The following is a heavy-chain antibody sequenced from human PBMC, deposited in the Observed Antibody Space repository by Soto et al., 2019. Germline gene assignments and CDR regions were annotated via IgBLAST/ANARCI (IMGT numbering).Heavy chain of an antibody. J-gene: IGHJ3*02. CDR1: GFTFTSSA. CDR3: AVALMVRGVGADSMAFDI. V-gene: IGHV1-58*01. Sequence: SVKVSCKASGFTFTSSAVQWVRQARGQRLEWIGWIVVGSGNTNYAQKFQERVTITRDMSTSTAYMELSSLRSEDTAVYYCAVALMVRGVGADSMAFDIWGKGTMVTGSS. D-gene: IGHD3-10*01. CDR2: IVVGSGNT.